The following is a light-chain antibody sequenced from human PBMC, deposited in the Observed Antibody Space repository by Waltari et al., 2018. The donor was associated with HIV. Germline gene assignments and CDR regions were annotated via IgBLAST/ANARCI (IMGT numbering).Light chain of an antibody. V-gene: IGKV3-20*01. Sequence: EIVLTQSPGTLSLSPGERATLSCRASQSLSSSYLVWFQQKPGQAPRLLIYAASSRATGIPDRFSGSGSGTDFTLTISRLEPEDFVVYYCQQYGISPRTFGQGTTLEIK. CDR3: QQYGISPRT. J-gene: IGKJ1*01. CDR2: AAS. CDR1: QSLSSSY.